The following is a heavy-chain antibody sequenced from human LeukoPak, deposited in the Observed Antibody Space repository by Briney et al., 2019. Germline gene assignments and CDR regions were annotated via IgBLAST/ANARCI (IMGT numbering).Heavy chain of an antibody. J-gene: IGHJ4*02. CDR3: AREQHCGSTSCPQDV. CDR1: GYTFTDYF. Sequence: ASVKVSCKASGYTFTDYFIHWVRQASGHGLEWMGWIKPDTGDTSYAQKFQGRLTTARDTSIRTAYMELTRLRSDDTAIYFCAREQHCGSTSCPQDVWGQGTLVTVSS. D-gene: IGHD2-2*01. V-gene: IGHV1-2*02. CDR2: IKPDTGDT.